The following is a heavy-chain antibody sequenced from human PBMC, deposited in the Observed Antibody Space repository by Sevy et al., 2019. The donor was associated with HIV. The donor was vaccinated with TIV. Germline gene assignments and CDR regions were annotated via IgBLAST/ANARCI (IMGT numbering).Heavy chain of an antibody. D-gene: IGHD3-22*01. CDR2: ISSGSSYI. V-gene: IGHV3-21*01. J-gene: IGHJ4*02. CDR3: ARALDYYDTGGLYY. CDR1: GFTFSNYD. Sequence: GGSLRLSCAASGFTFSNYDMNWVRQAPGKGLEWVSYISSGSSYIYYADSLKGRVTISRANANNSLFLQLNSLRAEDTAVYYCARALDYYDTGGLYYWGQGALVTVSS.